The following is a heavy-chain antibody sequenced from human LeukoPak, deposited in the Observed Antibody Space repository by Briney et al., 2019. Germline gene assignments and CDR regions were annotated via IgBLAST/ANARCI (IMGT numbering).Heavy chain of an antibody. CDR2: INSDGSST. Sequence: GGSLRPSCAASGFTFSSYWMHWVRQAPGKGPVWVSRINSDGSSTSYADSVKGRFTISRDNAKNTLYLQMNSLRAEDTAVYYCARAPERIAVAGTYFDYWGQGTLVTVSS. J-gene: IGHJ4*02. CDR1: GFTFSSYW. D-gene: IGHD6-19*01. CDR3: ARAPERIAVAGTYFDY. V-gene: IGHV3-74*01.